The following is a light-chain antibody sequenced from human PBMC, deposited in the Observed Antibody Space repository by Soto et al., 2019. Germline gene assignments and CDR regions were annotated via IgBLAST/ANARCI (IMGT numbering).Light chain of an antibody. Sequence: DIQMTQSPSSLSASVGDGVTITCRASQSIGISLNWYQQRPGKAPKLLVFAASSLQSGVPSRFSGSGSGTDFTLTISSLHPEDFATYYCRQSYSSPTWTFGQGTKVEIK. CDR2: AAS. J-gene: IGKJ1*01. CDR3: RQSYSSPTWT. V-gene: IGKV1-39*01. CDR1: QSIGIS.